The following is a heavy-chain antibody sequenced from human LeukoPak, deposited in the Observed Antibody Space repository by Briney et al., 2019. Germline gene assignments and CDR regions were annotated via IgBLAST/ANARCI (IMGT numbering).Heavy chain of an antibody. J-gene: IGHJ4*02. V-gene: IGHV1-2*06. CDR2: INPNSGGI. Sequence: GASVKVSCKASGYTSTDYYIHWVRQAPGQGLEWMGRINPNSGGINDAQNFQGRVTMTRDTSISTAYMELSRLRSDDTAVYYCARDLPSTSNWELDYWGQGTLVTVSS. CDR3: ARDLPSTSNWELDY. D-gene: IGHD7-27*01. CDR1: GYTSTDYY.